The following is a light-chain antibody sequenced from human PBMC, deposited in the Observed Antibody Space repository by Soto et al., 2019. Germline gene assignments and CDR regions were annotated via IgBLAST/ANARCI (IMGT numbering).Light chain of an antibody. CDR1: SSDIGGYNY. Sequence: QSALTQPASVSGSPGQSITISCTGTSSDIGGYNYISWYQQLPGKAPKFIIYDVRNRPSGVSNRFSGSRSGNTASLTISGLQAEDEADYYCSSYTSSSTVIFAGGTKLTVL. CDR3: SSYTSSSTVI. CDR2: DVR. V-gene: IGLV2-14*01. J-gene: IGLJ2*01.